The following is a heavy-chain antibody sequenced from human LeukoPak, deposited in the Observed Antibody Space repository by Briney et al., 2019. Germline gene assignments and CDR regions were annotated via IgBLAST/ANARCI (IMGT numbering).Heavy chain of an antibody. V-gene: IGHV4-59*01. D-gene: IGHD3-22*01. Sequence: SETLSLTCTVSGDSISTYYWTWIRQPPGKGLEWIGYVYYSGNTNYNPSLKSRVTMSVDTSRNQFFLRLSSVTAADTAVHYCARFSEYSHSSVHYLDYWGQGTLVSVSS. J-gene: IGHJ4*02. CDR2: VYYSGNT. CDR3: ARFSEYSHSSVHYLDY. CDR1: GDSISTYY.